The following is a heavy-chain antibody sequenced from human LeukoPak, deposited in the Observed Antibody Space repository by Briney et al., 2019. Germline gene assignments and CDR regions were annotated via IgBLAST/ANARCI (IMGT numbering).Heavy chain of an antibody. CDR1: GFTFDDYA. CDR2: ISWNSGSI. J-gene: IGHJ6*03. Sequence: GGSLRLSCAASGFTFDDYAMHWVRQAPGKGLEWVSGISWNSGSIGYADSVKGRFTISRDNAKNSLYLQMNSLRAEDTAVYYCARDYYDSSGYKYMDVWGKGTTVTVSS. D-gene: IGHD3-22*01. CDR3: ARDYYDSSGYKYMDV. V-gene: IGHV3-9*01.